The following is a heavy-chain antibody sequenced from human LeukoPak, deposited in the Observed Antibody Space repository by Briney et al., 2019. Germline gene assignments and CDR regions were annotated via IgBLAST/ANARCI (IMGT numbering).Heavy chain of an antibody. CDR3: TKDDSSSWCDYFFED. J-gene: IGHJ4*02. Sequence: GGSLRLSCATSGFALSISSMRGVRQAPGKGLEWVSTISGAGDGSWYAESREARFTISRDNSMNSVSLQMSSLRVEDTAIYYCTKDDSSSWCDYFFEDWGQGTLVTVSS. CDR2: ISGAGDGS. D-gene: IGHD3-22*01. V-gene: IGHV3-23*01. CDR1: GFALSISS.